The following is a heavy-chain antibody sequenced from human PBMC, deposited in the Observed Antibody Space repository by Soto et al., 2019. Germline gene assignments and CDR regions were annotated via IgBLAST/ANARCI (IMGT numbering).Heavy chain of an antibody. D-gene: IGHD3-3*01. V-gene: IGHV4-59*01. CDR3: ARGIVWNYDFWSGYPPDAFDI. Sequence: QVQLQESGPGLVKPSETLSLTCTVSGGSISSYYWSWIRQPPGKGLEWIGYIHYSGSTNYNPSLKSRVTISVDTSKNQFSLKLSSGTAADTAVYYCARGIVWNYDFWSGYPPDAFDIWGQGTMVTVSS. CDR1: GGSISSYY. CDR2: IHYSGST. J-gene: IGHJ3*02.